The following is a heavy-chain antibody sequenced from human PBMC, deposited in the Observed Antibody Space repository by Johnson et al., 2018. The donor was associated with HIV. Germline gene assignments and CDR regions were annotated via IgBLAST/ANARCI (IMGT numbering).Heavy chain of an antibody. D-gene: IGHD1-1*01. V-gene: IGHV3-9*01. CDR1: GFTFDDYA. Sequence: VQLVECGGGLVQPGRSLRLSCAASGFTFDDYAMHWVRPAPGKGLEWVSGISWHSGSIGYADSVKGRFTISRDNAKNSLYLQMNSLRAEDTALYYCARDNWKYAFDIWGQGTMVTVSS. J-gene: IGHJ3*02. CDR2: ISWHSGSI. CDR3: ARDNWKYAFDI.